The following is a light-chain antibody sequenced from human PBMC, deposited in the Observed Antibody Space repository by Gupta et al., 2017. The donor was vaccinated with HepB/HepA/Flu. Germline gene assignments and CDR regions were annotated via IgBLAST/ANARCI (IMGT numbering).Light chain of an antibody. Sequence: DIQLTPYPSFLSASVGDRVTITCRASQGTSSYLAWYQQKPGKAPKLLIYAASTLQSGVPSRFSGSGSGTEFTLTISSLQPEDSATYYCQRPGTFGQGTKLEIK. CDR2: AAS. V-gene: IGKV1-9*01. CDR3: QRPGT. J-gene: IGKJ2*01. CDR1: QGTSSY.